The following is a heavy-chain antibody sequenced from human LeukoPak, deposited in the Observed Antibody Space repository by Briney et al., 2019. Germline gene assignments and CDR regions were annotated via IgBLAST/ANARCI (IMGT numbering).Heavy chain of an antibody. CDR2: IYYSGST. J-gene: IGHJ5*02. CDR3: ATFELRPEWFDP. CDR1: GGSISSSSYY. D-gene: IGHD1-7*01. Sequence: PSETLSLTCTVSGGSISSSSYYWGWIRQPPGKGLEWIGSIYYSGSTYYNPSLKSRVTISVDTSKNQFSLKLSSVTAADTAVYYCATFELRPEWFDPWGQGTLVTVSS. V-gene: IGHV4-39*01.